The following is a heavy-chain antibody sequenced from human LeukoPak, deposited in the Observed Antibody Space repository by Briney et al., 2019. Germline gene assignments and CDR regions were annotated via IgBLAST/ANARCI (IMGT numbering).Heavy chain of an antibody. CDR2: ISSSSSTI. Sequence: PGGSLRLSCAASGFTFSDYYMSWIRQAPGKGLEWVSSISSSSSTIYYADSVKGRFTISRDNAKNSLYLQMNSLRAEDTAVYYCARAYPAGYCSSTSYYSFDYWGQGTLVTVPS. J-gene: IGHJ4*02. CDR3: ARAYPAGYCSSTSYYSFDY. CDR1: GFTFSDYY. D-gene: IGHD2-2*02. V-gene: IGHV3-11*01.